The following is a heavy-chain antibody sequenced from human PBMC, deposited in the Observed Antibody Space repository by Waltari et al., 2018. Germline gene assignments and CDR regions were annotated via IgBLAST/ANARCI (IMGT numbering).Heavy chain of an antibody. CDR2: IYYSGSP. J-gene: IGHJ6*03. CDR3: AREVPRNGYIGLIYYYMDV. D-gene: IGHD5-12*01. V-gene: IGHV4-39*01. Sequence: QLQLQESGPGLVKPSETLSLTCPVSGGSLSSSSYFWAWIRQPPGKGLEWIGSIYYSGSPYYNLSLKSRVTISVDRSTNQVSLKLTSVTAADTAVYFCAREVPRNGYIGLIYYYMDVWGKGTTVTVSS. CDR1: GGSLSSSSYF.